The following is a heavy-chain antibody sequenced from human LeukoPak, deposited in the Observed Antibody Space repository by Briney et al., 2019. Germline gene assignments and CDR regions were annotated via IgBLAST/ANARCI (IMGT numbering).Heavy chain of an antibody. D-gene: IGHD5-18*01. Sequence: GESLKISWKGSGYSFTSYWIGWVRQMPGKGLEWTGMIYPGASDTSYSPSFQGQVTISADKSISTAYLQWSSLKDSDTAMYYCARSIVDTAMVTVFDYWGQGTLVTVSS. V-gene: IGHV5-51*01. CDR1: GYSFTSYW. CDR2: IYPGASDT. CDR3: ARSIVDTAMVTVFDY. J-gene: IGHJ4*02.